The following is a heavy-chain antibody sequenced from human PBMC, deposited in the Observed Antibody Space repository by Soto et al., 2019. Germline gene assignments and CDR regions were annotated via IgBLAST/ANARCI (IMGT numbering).Heavy chain of an antibody. CDR1: GGSISSYY. V-gene: IGHV4-59*01. CDR3: ARALSFHDVLTGRGWVFYFDY. J-gene: IGHJ4*02. Sequence: QVRLQESGPGLVKPSETLSLTCTVSGGSISSYYWTWIRQPPGRGLEWFGDVYYSGNTNSNPSLKSRVTISVDTSRSQFSLELKSVTTADTAVYYCARALSFHDVLTGRGWVFYFDYWGQGALVTVSS. CDR2: VYYSGNT. D-gene: IGHD3-9*01.